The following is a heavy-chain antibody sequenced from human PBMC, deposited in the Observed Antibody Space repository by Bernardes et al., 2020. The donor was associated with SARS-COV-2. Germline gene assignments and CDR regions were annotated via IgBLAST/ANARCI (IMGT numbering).Heavy chain of an antibody. CDR3: ARGTVFDP. J-gene: IGHJ5*02. CDR1: GGSISSSNW. D-gene: IGHD1-1*01. Sequence: SETLSLTCAVSGGSISSSNWWSWVRQPPGKGLEWIGEIYHSGSTNYNPSLKSRVTMSVDRSRNQFSLNLRSVTAADTAVYFCARGTVFDPWGQGTLVTVSS. CDR2: IYHSGST. V-gene: IGHV4-4*02.